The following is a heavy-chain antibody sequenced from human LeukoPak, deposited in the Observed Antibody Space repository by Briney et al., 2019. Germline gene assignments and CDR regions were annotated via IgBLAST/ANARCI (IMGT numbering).Heavy chain of an antibody. J-gene: IGHJ5*02. Sequence: SETLSLTCAVYIDSFSNYHWNWIRQTPAKGREWIGEVNESGGTNISPSLRSRVILSVDTSKNQFSLKLISVTVADTAIYYCARGQGATVPQVGKNWFDPWGQGTRVTVS. V-gene: IGHV4-34*01. CDR3: ARGQGATVPQVGKNWFDP. CDR2: VNESGGT. CDR1: IDSFSNYH. D-gene: IGHD1-26*01.